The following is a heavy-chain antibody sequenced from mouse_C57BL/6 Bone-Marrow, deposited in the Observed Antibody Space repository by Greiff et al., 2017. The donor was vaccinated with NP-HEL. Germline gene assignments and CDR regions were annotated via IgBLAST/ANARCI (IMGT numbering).Heavy chain of an antibody. V-gene: IGHV14-4*01. CDR1: GFTINDDY. J-gene: IGHJ2*01. Sequence: EVKLMESGAELVRPGASVKLSCTASGFTINDDYMHWVKQRPEQGLEWIGWIDPENGDTDYASKFQGKATITADTSSNTAYLQLSSLTSKDTAVDYCATERVITTVGGYFDYWGQGTTLTVSS. CDR3: ATERVITTVGGYFDY. D-gene: IGHD1-1*01. CDR2: IDPENGDT.